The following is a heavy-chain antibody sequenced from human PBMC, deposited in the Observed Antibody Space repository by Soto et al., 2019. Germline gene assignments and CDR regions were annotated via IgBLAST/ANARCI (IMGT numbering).Heavy chain of an antibody. J-gene: IGHJ5*02. CDR3: GRVALNGPGNH. CDR1: VDTFTANA. CDR2: IIPVFGKP. V-gene: IGHV1-69*13. Sequence: SSVKVSCNVSVDTFTANALTWVRQAPGQGLEWIGGIIPVFGKPSYAQNFQGRVTITADRSTTDESSSTAYMELRGLRSDDTAVYYCGRVALNGPGNHWGQGTLVTVSS. D-gene: IGHD2-8*01.